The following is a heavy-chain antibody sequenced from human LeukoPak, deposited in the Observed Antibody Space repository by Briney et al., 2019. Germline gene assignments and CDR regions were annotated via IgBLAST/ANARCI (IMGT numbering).Heavy chain of an antibody. Sequence: SVKVSCKASGGTFSSYAISWVRQAPGQGLEWMGRIIPILGIANYAQKLQGRVTITADKSTSTAYMELSSLRSEDTAVYYCASEAERGYSGYDSPYWGQGTLVTVSS. D-gene: IGHD5-12*01. J-gene: IGHJ4*02. V-gene: IGHV1-69*04. CDR1: GGTFSSYA. CDR3: ASEAERGYSGYDSPY. CDR2: IIPILGIA.